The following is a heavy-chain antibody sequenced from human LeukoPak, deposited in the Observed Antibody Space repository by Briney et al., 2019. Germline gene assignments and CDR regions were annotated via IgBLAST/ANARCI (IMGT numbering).Heavy chain of an antibody. CDR1: GFTFSNAW. V-gene: IGHV3-15*07. CDR3: TTELVDTAMEIVDY. D-gene: IGHD5-18*01. CDR2: IKSKTDGGTT. J-gene: IGHJ4*02. Sequence: GGSLRLSCAASGFTFSNAWMNWVRQAPGKGLEWVGRIKSKTDGGTTDYAAPVKGRFTISRDDSKNTLYPQMNSLKTEDTAVYYCTTELVDTAMEIVDYWGQGTLVTVSS.